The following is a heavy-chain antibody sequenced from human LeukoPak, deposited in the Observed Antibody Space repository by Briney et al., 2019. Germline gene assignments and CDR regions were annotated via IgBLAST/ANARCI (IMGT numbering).Heavy chain of an antibody. CDR2: INSDGSWT. Sequence: SGGSLRLSCAASGNYWMHWVRQAPGKGLVWVSHINSDGSWTSYADSVKGRFTISKDNAKNTLYLQMNSLRAEDTAVYYCAKDGDYYDILNRENWFDPWGQGTLVTVSS. CDR3: AKDGDYYDILNRENWFDP. CDR1: GNYW. V-gene: IGHV3-74*01. D-gene: IGHD3-9*01. J-gene: IGHJ5*02.